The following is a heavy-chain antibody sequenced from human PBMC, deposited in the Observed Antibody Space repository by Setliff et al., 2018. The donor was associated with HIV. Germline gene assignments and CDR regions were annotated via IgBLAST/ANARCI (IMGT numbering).Heavy chain of an antibody. D-gene: IGHD3-3*01. J-gene: IGHJ4*02. Sequence: SETLSLTCAVYGGSFTTYYWSWIRQTPGKGLEWIGENNHGGSTNYNPSLKSRVTISVDRSKNQFFLKLTSVTAADTAVYYCARGSYRGSGYFVRYFDSWAQGTLVTVSS. CDR2: NNHGGST. V-gene: IGHV4-34*01. CDR1: GGSFTTYY. CDR3: ARGSYRGSGYFVRYFDS.